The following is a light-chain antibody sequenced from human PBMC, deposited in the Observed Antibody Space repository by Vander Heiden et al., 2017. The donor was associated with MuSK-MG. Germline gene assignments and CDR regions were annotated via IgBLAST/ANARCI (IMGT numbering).Light chain of an antibody. CDR2: WAS. Sequence: DIVMTQSPASLAVSLGERATINCKPSQTVLYGPLKKNCLAWYQQKPGQPPKLLIHWASSRISGVPDRFSVSGSGTDFALTISSLQAEDVAVYYCQQSCSSSLITFGQGTRLEIK. V-gene: IGKV4-1*01. CDR1: QTVLYGPLKKNC. J-gene: IGKJ5*01. CDR3: QQSCSSSLIT.